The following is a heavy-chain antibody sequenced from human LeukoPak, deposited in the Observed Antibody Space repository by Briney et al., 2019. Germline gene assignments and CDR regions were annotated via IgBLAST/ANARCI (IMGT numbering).Heavy chain of an antibody. V-gene: IGHV3-74*01. CDR2: ISTQGTYT. D-gene: IGHD6-19*01. J-gene: IGHJ4*02. CDR3: AKGIARYSSGWLDY. Sequence: HPGGPLRLSRAVSGITFSSYWMHWVRQDPGRGLLWVSRISTQGTYTNYADSVKGRFTISRDNSKNTLYLQMNSLRAEDTAVYYCAKGIARYSSGWLDYWGQGTLVTVSS. CDR1: GITFSSYW.